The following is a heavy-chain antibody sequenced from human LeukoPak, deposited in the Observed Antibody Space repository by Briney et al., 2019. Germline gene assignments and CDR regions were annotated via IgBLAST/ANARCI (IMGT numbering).Heavy chain of an antibody. D-gene: IGHD4-17*01. CDR2: VFSDGTYK. V-gene: IGHV3-30*18. CDR1: GFTFSSPA. J-gene: IGHJ5*02. CDR3: AKGPLYYYGDNAWFGP. Sequence: PGRSLTLSCAASGFTFSSPAMHWVRQAPGKGLEWVAVVFSDGTYKYYADSVKGRFTISRDNSKNMLFLQMNSLRAEDTAVYYCAKGPLYYYGDNAWFGPWGQGTLVTVSS.